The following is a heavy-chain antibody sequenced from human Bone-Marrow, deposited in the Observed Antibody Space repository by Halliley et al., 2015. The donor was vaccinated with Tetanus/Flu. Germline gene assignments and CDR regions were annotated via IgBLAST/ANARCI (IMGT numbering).Heavy chain of an antibody. CDR3: ARLNPMMYGLDV. CDR1: GFTFSNYW. CDR2: LNSDGSTT. J-gene: IGHJ6*02. Sequence: SLRLSCAASGFTFSNYWMNWVRQAPGKGLVWVSRLNSDGSTTNYADSVKGRFTISRDNAKSTVYLQMNGLRTEDTAVYYCARLNPMMYGLDVGGQGTTGTVSS. V-gene: IGHV3-74*01. D-gene: IGHD3-16*01.